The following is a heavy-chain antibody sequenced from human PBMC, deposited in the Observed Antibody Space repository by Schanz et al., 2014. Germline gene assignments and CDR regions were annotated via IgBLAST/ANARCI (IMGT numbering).Heavy chain of an antibody. Sequence: EVQLVESGGYLVQPGGSLRLSCAVSGFTFSTYAMSWVRQAPGKGLEWVSAISGSGGSTYYADSVKGRFSISRDNAKNSLFLQMNRLRAEDTALYYCAIIGVMVAVAGTRADYWGQGTLVTVSS. CDR1: GFTFSTYA. CDR2: ISGSGGST. J-gene: IGHJ4*02. V-gene: IGHV3-23*04. CDR3: AIIGVMVAVAGTRADY. D-gene: IGHD6-19*01.